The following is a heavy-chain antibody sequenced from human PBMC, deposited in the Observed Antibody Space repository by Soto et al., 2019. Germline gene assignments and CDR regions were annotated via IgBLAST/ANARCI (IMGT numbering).Heavy chain of an antibody. Sequence: QVQLVQSGAEVKRPGASVKVSCKASGDTFSNFDFNSVRQATGQGPEWMGWMYPNNGQTAYARTFQGRVTMTWNSSPSTAYMELSSLTSEDTAVYYCATMIRGLIHWLDPWGQGTLVTVSS. J-gene: IGHJ5*02. CDR2: MYPNNGQT. D-gene: IGHD3-16*01. V-gene: IGHV1-8*01. CDR3: ATMIRGLIHWLDP. CDR1: GDTFSNFD.